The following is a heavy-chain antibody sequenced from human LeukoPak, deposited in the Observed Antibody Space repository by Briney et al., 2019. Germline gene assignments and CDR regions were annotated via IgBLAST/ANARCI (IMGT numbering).Heavy chain of an antibody. Sequence: SETLSLTRTVSGGSISSYYWSWIRQPPGKGLEWIAYISDIGSINYNPSLKSRITISLDTSKNQFSLKLSSVTAADTAVYYCAGHHPRNTVDFWGQGALVTVSS. V-gene: IGHV4-59*08. CDR3: AGHHPRNTVDF. D-gene: IGHD2/OR15-2a*01. J-gene: IGHJ4*02. CDR1: GGSISSYY. CDR2: ISDIGSI.